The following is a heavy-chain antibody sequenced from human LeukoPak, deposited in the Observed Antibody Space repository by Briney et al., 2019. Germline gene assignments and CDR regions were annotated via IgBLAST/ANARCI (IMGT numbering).Heavy chain of an antibody. Sequence: GGSLRLSCAASGFTFSDYYMSWIRQAPGKGLEWVANIKQDGSEKYYVDSVKGRFTISRDNAKNSLYLQMNSLRAEDTAVYYCARPYYDFSIDYWGQGTLVTVSS. CDR3: ARPYYDFSIDY. J-gene: IGHJ4*02. CDR1: GFTFSDYY. D-gene: IGHD3-3*01. CDR2: IKQDGSEK. V-gene: IGHV3-7*01.